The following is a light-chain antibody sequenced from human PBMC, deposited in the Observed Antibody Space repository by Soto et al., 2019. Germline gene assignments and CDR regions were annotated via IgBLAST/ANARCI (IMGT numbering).Light chain of an antibody. CDR3: QQYNYYPYT. J-gene: IGKJ2*01. Sequence: DIQMTQSPSTMSASVGDRVTITCRASQSISTWLAWYHQKPGKAPKLLISGASSLESGVPSRFSGSGSGTEFYLAISSLQPDDFATYYCQQYNYYPYTFGEGTKLEIK. V-gene: IGKV1-5*01. CDR1: QSISTW. CDR2: GAS.